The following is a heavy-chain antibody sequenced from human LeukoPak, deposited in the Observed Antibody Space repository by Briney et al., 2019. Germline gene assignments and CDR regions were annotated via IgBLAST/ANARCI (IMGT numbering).Heavy chain of an antibody. CDR3: ASSSWNYYYYGMDV. V-gene: IGHV1-69*13. Sequence: ASVKVSRKASGGTFSSYAISWVRQAPGQGLEWMGGIIPIFGTANYAQKFQGRVTITADESTSTAYMELSSLRSEDTAVYFCASSSWNYYYYGMDVWGQGTTVTVSS. CDR1: GGTFSSYA. J-gene: IGHJ6*02. CDR2: IIPIFGTA. D-gene: IGHD6-13*01.